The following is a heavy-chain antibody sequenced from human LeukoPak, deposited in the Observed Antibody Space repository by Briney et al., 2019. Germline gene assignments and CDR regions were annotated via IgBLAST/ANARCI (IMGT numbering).Heavy chain of an antibody. CDR2: ISGSGGST. Sequence: GGTLRLSCAASGFTFSSYGMSWVRQAPGKGLEWVSAISGSGGSTYYADSVKGRFTISRDNSKNTLYLQMNSLRAEDTAVYYCAKESIAVAGTGDAFDIWGQGTMVTVSS. CDR3: AKESIAVAGTGDAFDI. D-gene: IGHD6-19*01. CDR1: GFTFSSYG. V-gene: IGHV3-23*01. J-gene: IGHJ3*02.